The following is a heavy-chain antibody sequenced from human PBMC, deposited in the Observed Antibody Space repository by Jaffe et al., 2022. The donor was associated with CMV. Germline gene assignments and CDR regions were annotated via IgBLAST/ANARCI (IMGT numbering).Heavy chain of an antibody. J-gene: IGHJ6*03. CDR3: AHSILGNWNPVVGYYYYYYMDV. Sequence: QITLKESGPTLVKPTQTLTLTCTFSGFSLSTSGVGVGWIRQPPGKALEWLALIYWDDDKRYSPSLKSRLTITKDTSKNQVVLTMTNMDPVDTATYYCAHSILGNWNPVVGYYYYYYMDVWGKGTTVTVSS. CDR1: GFSLSTSGVG. D-gene: IGHD1-1*01. V-gene: IGHV2-5*02. CDR2: IYWDDDK.